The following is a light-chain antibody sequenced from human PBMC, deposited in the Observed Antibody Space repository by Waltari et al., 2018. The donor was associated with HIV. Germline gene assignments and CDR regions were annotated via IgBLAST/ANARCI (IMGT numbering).Light chain of an antibody. Sequence: SSELKQDPAVSVALGQTVRITCQGARLKTYYASWNQQKPGQAPVLVIYGKNNRPSGIPDRFSGSSSGDIASLTITGAQAEDEADYYCNSRDNSGNHLVFGGGTKLTVL. CDR1: RLKTYY. CDR3: NSRDNSGNHLV. J-gene: IGLJ2*01. CDR2: GKN. V-gene: IGLV3-19*01.